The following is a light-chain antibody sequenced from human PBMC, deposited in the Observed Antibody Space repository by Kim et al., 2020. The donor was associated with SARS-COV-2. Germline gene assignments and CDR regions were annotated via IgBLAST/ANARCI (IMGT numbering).Light chain of an antibody. Sequence: SPGERATLSCRASQSVSSSYLAWYQQKPGQAPRLLIYGASSRATGIPDRFSGSGSGTDFTLTISRLEPEDFAVYYCLQYGSSLGTFGPGTKVDIK. V-gene: IGKV3-20*01. CDR2: GAS. J-gene: IGKJ3*01. CDR1: QSVSSSY. CDR3: LQYGSSLGT.